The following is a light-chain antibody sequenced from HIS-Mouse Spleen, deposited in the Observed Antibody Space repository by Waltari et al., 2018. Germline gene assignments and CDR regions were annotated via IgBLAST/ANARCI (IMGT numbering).Light chain of an antibody. V-gene: IGKV1-9*01. CDR2: AAT. Sequence: DIQLTQSPSFLSASVGDRFTITCRASQGISSYLAGYQQKPGKAPKLLIYAATTLQSGVPSRFSGSGSGTEFTLTSSSLQPEDFATYYCQQLNSYPPTFGQGTKVEIK. J-gene: IGKJ1*01. CDR3: QQLNSYPPT. CDR1: QGISSY.